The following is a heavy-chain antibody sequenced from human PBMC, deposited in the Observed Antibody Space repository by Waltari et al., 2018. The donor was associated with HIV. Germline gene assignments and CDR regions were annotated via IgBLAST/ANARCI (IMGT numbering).Heavy chain of an antibody. V-gene: IGHV3-7*01. CDR3: ARIGTFPHNYAIDF. CDR2: IKDDGSEK. CDR1: GFTFTNYR. J-gene: IGHJ6*02. Sequence: EVQLMESGGGLVQSGGSLRLSCAASGFTFTNYRRSWVRQTPGKGLEWVAYIKDDGSEKYYMGSVKGRFTISRDNAKNSMFLQMNSLRAEDTAVYYCARIGTFPHNYAIDFWGQGTTVTVSS. D-gene: IGHD1-26*01.